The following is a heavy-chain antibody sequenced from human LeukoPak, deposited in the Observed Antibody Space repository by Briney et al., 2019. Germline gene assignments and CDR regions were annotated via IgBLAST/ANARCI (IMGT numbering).Heavy chain of an antibody. CDR2: IWYDVSNK. Sequence: GGSLRLSCTGSGFTFSSYGMHWVRQGPGKGLEWVALIWYDVSNKYYKDSVKGRFTIAKDNSRNTLTLQMDSLRAEDTGVYYCGRVRGGSSSTWHIDYWGQGTLVTVSS. CDR3: GRVRGGSSSTWHIDY. V-gene: IGHV3-33*01. D-gene: IGHD2-15*01. CDR1: GFTFSSYG. J-gene: IGHJ4*02.